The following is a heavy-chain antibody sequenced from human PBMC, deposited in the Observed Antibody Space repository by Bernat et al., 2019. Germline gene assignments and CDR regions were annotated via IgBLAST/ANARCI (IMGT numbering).Heavy chain of an antibody. Sequence: EVQLVESGGGLVKPGWSLRLSCTASGFTFGDYAMSWFRQAPGKGLEWVGFIRSKAYGGTTEYAASVKGRFTISRDDSKSIAYLQMNSLKTEDTAVYYCTRDTYDSSGTFDYWGQGTPVTVSS. D-gene: IGHD3-22*01. CDR2: IRSKAYGGTT. J-gene: IGHJ4*02. CDR1: GFTFGDYA. V-gene: IGHV3-49*05. CDR3: TRDTYDSSGTFDY.